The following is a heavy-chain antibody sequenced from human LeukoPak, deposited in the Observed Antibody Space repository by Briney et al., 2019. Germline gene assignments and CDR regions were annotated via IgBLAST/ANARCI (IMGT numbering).Heavy chain of an antibody. Sequence: SETLSLTCTVSGGSISSHYWSWIRQPPGKGLEWIGYIYYSGSTNYNPSLKSRVTISVDTFKNQFSLKLSSVTAADTAVYYCAGGSGSYYNFDYWGQGTLVTVSS. V-gene: IGHV4-59*11. CDR1: GGSISSHY. J-gene: IGHJ4*02. CDR2: IYYSGST. D-gene: IGHD3-10*01. CDR3: AGGSGSYYNFDY.